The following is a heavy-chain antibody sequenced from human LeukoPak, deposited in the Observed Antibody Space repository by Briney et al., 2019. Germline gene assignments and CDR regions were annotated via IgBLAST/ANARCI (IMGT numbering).Heavy chain of an antibody. CDR3: AKANRYYGSGSPSDY. J-gene: IGHJ4*02. D-gene: IGHD3-10*01. CDR2: IRYDGSNK. CDR1: GFTYSSFG. Sequence: GGSLRLSCAASGFTYSSFGMHWVRQAPGKGLEWVTFIRYDGSNKYYADAVTGRFTISRDNSKNTLYLQMNSLRAEDTAVYFCAKANRYYGSGSPSDYWGQGTLVTVSS. V-gene: IGHV3-30*02.